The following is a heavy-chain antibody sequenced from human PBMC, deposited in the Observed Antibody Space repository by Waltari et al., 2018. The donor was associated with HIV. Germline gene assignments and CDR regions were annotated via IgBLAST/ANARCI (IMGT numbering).Heavy chain of an antibody. CDR3: AKDDSTGSSGYYPFHY. Sequence: VQLVEAGGVVVRHAGTLRLPSPASVVTLTNEGLAWVRQAPGKGLEGVSAISGSVGSTYYADSVKGRFTISRDNSKNTLYLQMNSLRAEDTALYYCAKDDSTGSSGYYPFHYWGQGTVITVSS. V-gene: IGHV3-23*04. CDR1: VVTLTNEG. CDR2: ISGSVGST. D-gene: IGHD3-22*01. J-gene: IGHJ4*02.